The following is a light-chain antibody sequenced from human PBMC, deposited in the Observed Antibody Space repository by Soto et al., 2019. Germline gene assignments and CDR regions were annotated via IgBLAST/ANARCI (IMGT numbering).Light chain of an antibody. CDR1: QSVRSSY. V-gene: IGKV3-20*01. Sequence: IVWRQSPGTVSWSPGKTPTISGGASQSVRSSYLAWYQQKPGQAPRLLIYGASSSTTGIPDRFSVSGSGTDFPLTISRLEHEDFAVYDRQQYGSSPQTFGQGTKVDIK. CDR3: QQYGSSPQT. CDR2: GAS. J-gene: IGKJ1*01.